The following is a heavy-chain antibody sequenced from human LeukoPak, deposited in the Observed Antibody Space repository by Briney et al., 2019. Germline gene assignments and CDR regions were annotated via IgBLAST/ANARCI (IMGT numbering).Heavy chain of an antibody. Sequence: SETLSLTCTVSGGSISSYYWSWIRQPPGKGLEWIGYIYYSGSTNYNPSLKSRVAISVDTSKNQFSLKLSSVTAADTAVYYCARQFHGAPFDYWGQGTLVTVSS. CDR2: IYYSGST. J-gene: IGHJ4*02. CDR3: ARQFHGAPFDY. V-gene: IGHV4-59*08. CDR1: GGSISSYY. D-gene: IGHD2-8*01.